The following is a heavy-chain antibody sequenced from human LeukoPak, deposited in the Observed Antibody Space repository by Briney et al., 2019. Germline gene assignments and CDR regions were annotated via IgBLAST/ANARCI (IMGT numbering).Heavy chain of an antibody. CDR1: GFTFDDYA. CDR2: ISGDGGST. D-gene: IGHD3-22*01. J-gene: IGHJ1*01. CDR3: AKDYYDTSGYYYGEYFQH. Sequence: PGGSLRLSCAASGFTFDDYAMHCVRQAPGKGLEWVSLISGDGGSTYYADSVKGRFTISRDNSKNSLYLQMNNLRTEDTALYYCAKDYYDTSGYYYGEYFQHWGQGTLVTVSS. V-gene: IGHV3-43*02.